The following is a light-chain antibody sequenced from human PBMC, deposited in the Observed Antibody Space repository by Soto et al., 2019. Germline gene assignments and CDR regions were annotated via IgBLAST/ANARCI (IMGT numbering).Light chain of an antibody. V-gene: IGLV4-60*01. Sequence: QAVLTQSSSASASLGSSVKITWTLSSGHSSYITVSHQQQPGKAPRYLMKLEGRGDYNKGSGVPDRFSGSSSGADRYLTIANLQFEDEADYYCETWDSNPGVFGGGTKLTVL. CDR1: SGHSSYI. CDR2: LEGRGDY. CDR3: ETWDSNPGV. J-gene: IGLJ3*02.